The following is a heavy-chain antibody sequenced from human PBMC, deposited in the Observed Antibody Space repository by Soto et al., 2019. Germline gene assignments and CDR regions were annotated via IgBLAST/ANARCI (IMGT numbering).Heavy chain of an antibody. CDR1: GYTFTGYY. D-gene: IGHD1-26*01. CDR3: AREELPAFNADNWFDP. J-gene: IGHJ5*02. V-gene: IGHV1-2*04. Sequence: ASVKVSCKASGYTFTGYYMHWVRQAPGQGLEWMGWINPNSGGTNYAQKFQGWVTMTRDTSISTAYMELSRLRSDDTAVYYCAREELPAFNADNWFDPWGQGTLVTVSS. CDR2: INPNSGGT.